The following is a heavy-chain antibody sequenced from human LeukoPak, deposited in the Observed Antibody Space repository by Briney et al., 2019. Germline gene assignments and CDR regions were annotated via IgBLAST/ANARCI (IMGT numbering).Heavy chain of an antibody. Sequence: ETLSLTCTVSGGSINSGSHYWSWVRQAPGKGLEWVASIKQDGSETYYVDSVKGRFTISRDNAKNSLYLQMNSLRAEDTAVYYCARESTTVTMETFFDYWGQGTLVTVSS. J-gene: IGHJ4*02. V-gene: IGHV3-7*01. D-gene: IGHD4-17*01. CDR2: IKQDGSET. CDR1: GGSINSGSHY. CDR3: ARESTTVTMETFFDY.